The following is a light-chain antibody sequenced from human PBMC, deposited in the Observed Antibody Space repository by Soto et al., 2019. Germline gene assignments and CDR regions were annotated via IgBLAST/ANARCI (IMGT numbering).Light chain of an antibody. CDR1: SSDIGGYNY. CDR2: EVT. V-gene: IGLV2-14*01. Sequence: QSALTQPASVSGSPGQSITISCTGGSSDIGGYNYVSWFQQHLGKAPKLMIYEVTNRPSGVSNRFSGSKSGSTASLTISGLQAEDEADYYCSSYTSSNTLVFGTGTKLTVL. J-gene: IGLJ1*01. CDR3: SSYTSSNTLV.